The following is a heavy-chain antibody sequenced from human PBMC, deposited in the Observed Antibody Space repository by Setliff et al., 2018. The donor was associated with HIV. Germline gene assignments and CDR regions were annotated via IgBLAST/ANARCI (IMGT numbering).Heavy chain of an antibody. D-gene: IGHD3-22*01. CDR1: GASISYNT. Sequence: SETLSLTCIVSGASISYNTWSWIRQPPGKGLQWIGFIHHSVTTSYNPSLKSRVTISLDTSKNQVSLKLSSVTAADTAVYYCARVGYNDDSGYPYNWFDPWGQGTLVTVSS. V-gene: IGHV4-59*01. CDR2: IHHSVTT. CDR3: ARVGYNDDSGYPYNWFDP. J-gene: IGHJ5*02.